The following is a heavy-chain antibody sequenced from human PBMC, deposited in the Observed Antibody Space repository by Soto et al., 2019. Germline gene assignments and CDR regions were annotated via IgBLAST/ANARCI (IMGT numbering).Heavy chain of an antibody. Sequence: QVQLQESGPGLVKPSQTLSLTCTVSGCSISSGGYYWSWIRQHPVKVLEWIGYSYYSGSTYYNLSLKSRVNISVATSKNQFSLKLSSVPAAYTAVYYCAREEGGGYDHRWFDPWGQGTLVTVSS. J-gene: IGHJ5*02. CDR2: SYYSGST. V-gene: IGHV4-31*03. CDR1: GCSISSGGYY. D-gene: IGHD5-12*01. CDR3: AREEGGGYDHRWFDP.